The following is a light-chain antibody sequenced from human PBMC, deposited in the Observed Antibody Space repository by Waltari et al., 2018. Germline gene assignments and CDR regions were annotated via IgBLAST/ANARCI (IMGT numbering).Light chain of an antibody. Sequence: QSGLTQPPSVSGAPGQRVTISCPGSTPNIGAGYDVPWYQLFPGTAPKLLIYGNGNLPSGVPDRFSGSKSGTSASLAITGLQAEDEADYYCQSYDNTSGSIFGGGTKLTVL. V-gene: IGLV1-40*01. CDR2: GNG. CDR1: TPNIGAGYD. J-gene: IGLJ2*01. CDR3: QSYDNTSGSI.